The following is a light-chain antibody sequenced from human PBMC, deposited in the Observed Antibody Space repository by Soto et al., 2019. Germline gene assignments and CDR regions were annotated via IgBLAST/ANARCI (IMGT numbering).Light chain of an antibody. Sequence: EIVLTQSPGTLSLSPGERATLSCRASQSVGSRSLAWYQQKPGQAPRLLIYATSSRATDIPDTYSGSGSGTDFTLTIGKLEPEDFAVYYFQQYGRSPPSFGGGTKVE. CDR2: ATS. CDR1: QSVGSRS. V-gene: IGKV3-20*01. CDR3: QQYGRSPPS. J-gene: IGKJ4*01.